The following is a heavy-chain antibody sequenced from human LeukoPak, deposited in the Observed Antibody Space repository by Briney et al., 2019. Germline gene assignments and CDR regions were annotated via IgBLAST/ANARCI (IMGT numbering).Heavy chain of an antibody. CDR3: ARAGYSSSWTPRYFDY. CDR1: GFTVSSNY. D-gene: IGHD6-13*01. Sequence: PGGSLRLSCAASGFTVSSNYMSWVRQAPGKGLEWVSVFYAGDSTYYADSVKGRFTISRDNAKNSLYLQMNSLRAEDTAVYYCARAGYSSSWTPRYFDYWGQGTLVTVPS. V-gene: IGHV3-53*01. CDR2: FYAGDST. J-gene: IGHJ4*02.